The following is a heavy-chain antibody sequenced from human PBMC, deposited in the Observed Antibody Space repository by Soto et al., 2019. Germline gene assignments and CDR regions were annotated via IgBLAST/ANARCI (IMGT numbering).Heavy chain of an antibody. D-gene: IGHD6-13*01. Sequence: QVQLVESGGGVVQPGRSLRLSCAASGFTFINYGMHWVRQAPGKGLEWVAVIWYDGSNKYYADSVKGRFTISRDNSKNTLYLQMNSLRVEDTAVYYCARGGSSSWYLRWFDPCGQGTLVTVSS. J-gene: IGHJ5*02. V-gene: IGHV3-33*01. CDR2: IWYDGSNK. CDR3: ARGGSSSWYLRWFDP. CDR1: GFTFINYG.